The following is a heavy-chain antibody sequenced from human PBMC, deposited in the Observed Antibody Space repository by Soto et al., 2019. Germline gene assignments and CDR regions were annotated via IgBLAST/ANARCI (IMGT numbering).Heavy chain of an antibody. CDR2: IIPIFGTA. CDR3: ARYYCGGYCSSLLAFDI. V-gene: IGHV1-69*01. J-gene: IGHJ3*02. D-gene: IGHD2-21*02. CDR1: GGTFSSYA. Sequence: QVQLVQSGAEVKKPGSSVKVSCKASGGTFSSYAISWVRQAPGQGLEWMGGIIPIFGTANYAQKFQGRVTITADESTSTAYMELSSLRSEDTAVYYCARYYCGGYCSSLLAFDIWGQGTMVTVSS.